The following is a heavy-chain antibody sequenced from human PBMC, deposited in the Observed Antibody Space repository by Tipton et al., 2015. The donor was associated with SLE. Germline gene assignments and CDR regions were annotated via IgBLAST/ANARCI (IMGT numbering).Heavy chain of an antibody. J-gene: IGHJ4*02. D-gene: IGHD3-16*01. CDR3: ARHYGIMSTLLYYFDQ. CDR1: GGSIRSSNFY. Sequence: GLVKPSETLSLTCAVSGGSIRSSNFYWGWIRQPPGRGLDWIGSFFYTGSTYYDPSLKSRVTISIDTSRNQFSLKLSSVTAADTAVYYCARHYGIMSTLLYYFDQWGQGTLVTVSS. V-gene: IGHV4-39*07. CDR2: FFYTGST.